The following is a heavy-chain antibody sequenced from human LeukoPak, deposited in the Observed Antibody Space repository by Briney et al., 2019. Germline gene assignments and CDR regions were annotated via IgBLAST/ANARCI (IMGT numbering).Heavy chain of an antibody. CDR3: ARSPEYSRSLAWRFDP. V-gene: IGHV1-69*05. J-gene: IGHJ5*02. Sequence: ASVKVSCKASGGTFSSYAISWVRQAPGQGLEWMGGIIPIFGTANYAQKFQGRVTITTDESTSTAYMELSSLRSEDTAVYYCARSPEYSRSLAWRFDPWGEGTLVTVSS. CDR1: GGTFSSYA. CDR2: IIPIFGTA. D-gene: IGHD6-6*01.